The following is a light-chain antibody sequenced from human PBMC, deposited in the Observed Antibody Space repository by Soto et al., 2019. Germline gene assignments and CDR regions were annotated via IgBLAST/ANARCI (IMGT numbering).Light chain of an antibody. CDR2: WAS. J-gene: IGKJ4*01. CDR1: QSVFYSSNNKNY. CDR3: QQYYSLPLT. Sequence: DIVMTQSPESLAVSLGERATINCKSSQSVFYSSNNKNYLTWYQQKPGQPPKLLIHWASTRESGVPDRFSGSGSETDFTLTISSLQAEDVAVYYCQQYYSLPLTFGEGPRWRSN. V-gene: IGKV4-1*01.